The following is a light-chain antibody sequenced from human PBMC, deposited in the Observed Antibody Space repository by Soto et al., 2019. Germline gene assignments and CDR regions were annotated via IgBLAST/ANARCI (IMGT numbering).Light chain of an antibody. Sequence: EIVLTQSPGTLSLSPGERATLSCGAIQSVSSSYLAWYQQKPGQAPRLLIYGASSRATGIPDRFSGSGSGTDFTLTISRLEPEDFAVYYCQQYGSSPSITFGQGTRLDIK. J-gene: IGKJ5*01. V-gene: IGKV3-20*01. CDR2: GAS. CDR1: QSVSSSY. CDR3: QQYGSSPSIT.